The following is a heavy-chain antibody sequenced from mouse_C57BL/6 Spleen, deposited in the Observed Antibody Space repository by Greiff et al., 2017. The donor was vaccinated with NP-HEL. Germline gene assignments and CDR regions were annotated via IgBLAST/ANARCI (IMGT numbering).Heavy chain of an antibody. V-gene: IGHV1-69*01. CDR2: IDPSDSYT. Sequence: VQLQQPGAELVMPGASVKLSCKASGYTFTSYWMHWVKQRPGQGLEWIGEIDPSDSYTNYNQKFKGKSTLTVDKSSSTAYMQRSSLTSEDSAVYYCAISPGYFDYWGQGTTLTVSS. CDR3: AISPGYFDY. CDR1: GYTFTSYW. J-gene: IGHJ2*01.